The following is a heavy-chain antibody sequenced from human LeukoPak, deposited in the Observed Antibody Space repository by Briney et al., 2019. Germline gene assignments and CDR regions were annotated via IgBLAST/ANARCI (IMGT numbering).Heavy chain of an antibody. CDR1: GFTFSSYW. V-gene: IGHV3-7*01. CDR3: ARDTYRFFDF. CDR2: INEDGSDK. Sequence: GGSLRLSCAASGFTFSSYWMSWVRQAPGKGLEWVANINEDGSDKYYVDSVKGRFTVSRDNAKNSLYLQMKCLRAEDTAIYYCARDTYRFFDFWGQGTLVTVSS. J-gene: IGHJ4*02. D-gene: IGHD1-1*01.